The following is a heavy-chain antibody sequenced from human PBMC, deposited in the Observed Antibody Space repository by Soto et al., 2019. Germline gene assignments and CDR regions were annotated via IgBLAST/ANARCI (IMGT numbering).Heavy chain of an antibody. D-gene: IGHD1-26*01. CDR3: ARGHSGSYLAFGI. J-gene: IGHJ3*02. CDR1: GLSISSYD. CDR2: IYYSGST. V-gene: IGHV4-59*07. Sequence: AATRCITCPVSGLSISSYDGSWIRQPPGKGLEWIGYIYYSGSTNYNPSLKSRVTISVDTSKNQFSLKLSSVTAADTAVYYCARGHSGSYLAFGIWGQGTMVTVSS.